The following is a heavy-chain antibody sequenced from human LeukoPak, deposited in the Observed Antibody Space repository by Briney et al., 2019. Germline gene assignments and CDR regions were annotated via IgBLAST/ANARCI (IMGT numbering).Heavy chain of an antibody. D-gene: IGHD3-3*01. V-gene: IGHV1-8*01. J-gene: IGHJ6*02. CDR1: GYTFTSYD. CDR3: ARGGQVLRFLEWLSCCQREKLYYYYGMDV. CDR2: MNPNSGNT. Sequence: GASVKVSCKASGYTFTSYDINWVRQATGQGLEWMGWMNPNSGNTGYAQKFQGRVTMTRNTSISTAYMELSSLRSEDTAVYYCARGGQVLRFLEWLSCCQREKLYYYYGMDVWGQGTTVTVSS.